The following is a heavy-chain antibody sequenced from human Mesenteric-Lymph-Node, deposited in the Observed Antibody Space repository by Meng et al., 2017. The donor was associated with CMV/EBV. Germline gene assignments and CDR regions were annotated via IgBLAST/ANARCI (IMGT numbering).Heavy chain of an antibody. J-gene: IGHJ4*02. D-gene: IGHD3-3*01. CDR2: ISGSGGST. CDR1: GFTFSSYA. CDR3: AKDPRTIFGATFDY. V-gene: IGHV3-23*01. Sequence: GESLKISCAASGFTFSSYAMSWVRQAPGEGLEWVSAISGSGGSTYYADSVKGRFTISRDNSKNTLYLQMNSLRDEDTAVYYCAKDPRTIFGATFDYWGQGTLVTVSS.